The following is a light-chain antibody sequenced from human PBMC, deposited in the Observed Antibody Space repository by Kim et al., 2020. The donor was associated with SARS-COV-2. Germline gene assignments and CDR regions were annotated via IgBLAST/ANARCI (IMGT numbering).Light chain of an antibody. CDR1: SLRTYY. J-gene: IGLJ1*01. V-gene: IGLV3-19*01. Sequence: SSELTQDPAVSVALGQTVRITCQGDSLRTYYASWYKQKPGQAPVLVIYGENNRPSGIPDRFSGSSSGNTASLTITGAQAEDEADYFCNSRDSSGNSYFIGTGTKVTVL. CDR3: NSRDSSGNSYF. CDR2: GEN.